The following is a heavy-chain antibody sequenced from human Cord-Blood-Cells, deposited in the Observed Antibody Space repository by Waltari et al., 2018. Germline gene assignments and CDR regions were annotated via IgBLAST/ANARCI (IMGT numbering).Heavy chain of an antibody. CDR2: IFSNDEK. J-gene: IGHJ3*02. D-gene: IGHD3-3*01. CDR3: ARIRPTDVWSGYYAFDI. V-gene: IGHV2-26*01. CDR1: GFSLSNARMG. Sequence: QVTLKESGPVLVKPTETLTLTCTVSGFSLSNARMGVSWIGQPPGKALEWLAHIFSNDEKSSNTSLKSRLTISKDTSNSQVVLTMTNMDPVDTATYYCARIRPTDVWSGYYAFDIGGQGTMVTVSS.